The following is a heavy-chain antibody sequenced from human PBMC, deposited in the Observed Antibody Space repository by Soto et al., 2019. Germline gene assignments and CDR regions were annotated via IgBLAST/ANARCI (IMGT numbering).Heavy chain of an antibody. D-gene: IGHD3-22*01. V-gene: IGHV3-23*01. J-gene: IGHJ4*02. CDR2: ISGSGGST. Sequence: ESLRLSCAASGFTFSSYAMSWVRQAPGKGLEWVSAISGSGGSTYYADSVKGRFTISRDNSKNTLYLQMNSLRAEDTAVYYCAKGGSRLIVVVITWVDYWGQGTLVTV. CDR3: AKGGSRLIVVVITWVDY. CDR1: GFTFSSYA.